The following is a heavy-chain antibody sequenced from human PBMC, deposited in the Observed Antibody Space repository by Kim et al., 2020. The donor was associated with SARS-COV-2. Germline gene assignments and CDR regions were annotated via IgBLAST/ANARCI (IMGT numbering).Heavy chain of an antibody. CDR3: ARAPGYYGSGSLGY. Sequence: GGSLRLSCAASGFTFSSYSMNWVRQAPGKGLEWVSSISSSSSYIYYADSVKGRFTISRDNAKNSLYLQMNSPRAEDTAVYYCARAPGYYGSGSLGYWGQGTLVTVSS. J-gene: IGHJ4*02. CDR2: ISSSSSYI. V-gene: IGHV3-21*01. D-gene: IGHD3-10*01. CDR1: GFTFSSYS.